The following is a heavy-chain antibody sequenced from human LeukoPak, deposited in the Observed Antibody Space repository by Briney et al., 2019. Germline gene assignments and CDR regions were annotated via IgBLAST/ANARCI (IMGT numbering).Heavy chain of an antibody. J-gene: IGHJ2*01. CDR3: ARVRGIAAAYWYFDL. Sequence: PSQTLSLTCTVSGGSITSGGYYWSWIRQHPGKGLEWIGYIYYSGGTYYNPSLQSRITISVGTSENQFSLKLSSVTAADTAVYYCARVRGIAAAYWYFDLWGRGTLVTVSS. CDR1: GGSITSGGYY. V-gene: IGHV4-31*03. D-gene: IGHD6-25*01. CDR2: IYYSGGT.